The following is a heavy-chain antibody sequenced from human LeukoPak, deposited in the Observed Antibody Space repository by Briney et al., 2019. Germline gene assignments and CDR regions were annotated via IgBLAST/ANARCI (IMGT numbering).Heavy chain of an antibody. CDR3: ARHYGP. D-gene: IGHD3-16*01. J-gene: IGHJ4*02. CDR1: GVSFSGYY. CDR2: INHSGST. V-gene: IGHV4-34*01. Sequence: PSETLSLTCAVYGVSFSGYYWSWIRQPPGKGPEWIGEINHSGSTNYNPSLKSRVTISVDTSKNQFSLKLNSVTATDTAVYYCARHYGPWGQGTLVTVSS.